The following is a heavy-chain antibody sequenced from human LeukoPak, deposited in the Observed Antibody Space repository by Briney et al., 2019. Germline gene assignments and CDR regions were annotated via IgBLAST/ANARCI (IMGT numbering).Heavy chain of an antibody. CDR2: ICAYNGNT. Sequence: GASVKVSCKASGYTFTSYGISWVRQAPGQGLEWMGWICAYNGNTNYAQKLQGRVTMTTDTSTSTAYMELRRLRSDDTAVYYCARLGIAAAENYFDYWGQGTLVTVSS. J-gene: IGHJ4*02. CDR3: ARLGIAAAENYFDY. V-gene: IGHV1-18*04. CDR1: GYTFTSYG. D-gene: IGHD6-13*01.